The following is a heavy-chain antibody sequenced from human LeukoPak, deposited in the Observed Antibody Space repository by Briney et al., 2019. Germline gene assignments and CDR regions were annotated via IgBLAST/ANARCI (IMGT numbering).Heavy chain of an antibody. CDR2: IYSGGST. CDR1: GFTVSSSY. V-gene: IGHV3-53*01. J-gene: IGHJ4*02. D-gene: IGHD6-25*01. CDR3: AREQDGGYD. Sequence: PGGSLRLSCAASGFTVSSSYMSWVRQAPGKGLEWVSIIYSGGSTYYADSVKGRSTISRDNSKNTLYLQMNSLRGEDTAVYYCAREQDGGYDWGQGTLVTVSS.